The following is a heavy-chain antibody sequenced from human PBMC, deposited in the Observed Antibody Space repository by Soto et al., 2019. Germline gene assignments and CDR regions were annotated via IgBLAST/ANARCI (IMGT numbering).Heavy chain of an antibody. J-gene: IGHJ4*02. CDR2: IQNHVYST. V-gene: IGHV3-48*03. CDR1: GFTFSRDE. D-gene: IGHD1-20*01. Sequence: EVQLVESGGGLVQPGGSLRLSCEASGFTFSRDEMNWVRQAPGKGLEWSAYIQNHVYSTHYADSVKGRFTISRDNAKNTLYLQISSLTAEVTAIYYCARGYDAGCHFGYWGQGVLVTVSS. CDR3: ARGYDAGCHFGY.